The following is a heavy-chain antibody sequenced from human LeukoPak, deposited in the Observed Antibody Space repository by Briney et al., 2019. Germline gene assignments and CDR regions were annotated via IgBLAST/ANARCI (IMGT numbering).Heavy chain of an antibody. CDR1: GGTFSSYA. CDR3: ARAEQNYYYDSSGYYYY. Sequence: ASVKVSCKASGGTFSSYAISWVRQAPGQGLEWMGRIIAIFGTANYAQKFQGRVTITTDESTSTAYMELSSLRSEDTAVYYCARAEQNYYYDSSGYYYYWGQGTLVTVSS. V-gene: IGHV1-69*05. J-gene: IGHJ4*02. D-gene: IGHD3-22*01. CDR2: IIAIFGTA.